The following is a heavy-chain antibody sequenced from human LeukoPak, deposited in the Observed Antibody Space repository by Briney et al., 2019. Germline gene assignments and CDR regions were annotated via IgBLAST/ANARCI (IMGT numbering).Heavy chain of an antibody. CDR1: GPTFSSYA. Sequence: GGSLRLSCAASGPTFSSYAMAWVRQAPGKGLEWVSSITGSGFSTYYADSVKGRFTISRDNAKNSLYLQMNSLRAEDTAVYYCARDRITYSNYALLYYYYMDVWGKGTTVTVSS. CDR2: ITGSGFST. CDR3: ARDRITYSNYALLYYYYMDV. J-gene: IGHJ6*03. D-gene: IGHD4-11*01. V-gene: IGHV3-23*01.